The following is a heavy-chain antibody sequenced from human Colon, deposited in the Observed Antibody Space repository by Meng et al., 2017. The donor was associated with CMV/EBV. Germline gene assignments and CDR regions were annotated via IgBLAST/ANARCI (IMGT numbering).Heavy chain of an antibody. Sequence: QVQLVQSGAAVKKPGASVKVSCKASGYTFTGYNIHWVRQAPGQGLEWMGRINPNDGGTNYAQKFRGRVTMTRDTSISTAYMELSRLRSDDTAVYYCAKIYDSSGSLPWFDPWGQGTLVTVSS. CDR3: AKIYDSSGSLPWFDP. D-gene: IGHD3-22*01. J-gene: IGHJ5*02. V-gene: IGHV1-2*06. CDR2: INPNDGGT. CDR1: GYTFTGYN.